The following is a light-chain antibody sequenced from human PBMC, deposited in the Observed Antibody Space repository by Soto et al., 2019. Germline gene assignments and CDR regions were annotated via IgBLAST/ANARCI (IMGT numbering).Light chain of an antibody. J-gene: IGLJ3*02. CDR1: SSDVGGYDL. CDR3: CAYVSSNTLL. Sequence: QSVLTQPASVSGSPGQSITISCTGTSSDVGGYDLVSWYQQHPGKAPKLIIYEGSKRPSGISNRFSGSKSGNTASLIISGLQGDDEGVYYCCAYVSSNTLLFGGGTQLTVL. CDR2: EGS. V-gene: IGLV2-23*01.